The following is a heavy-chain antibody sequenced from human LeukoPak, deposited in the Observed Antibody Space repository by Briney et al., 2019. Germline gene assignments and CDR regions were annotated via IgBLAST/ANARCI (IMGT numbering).Heavy chain of an antibody. Sequence: GGSLRLSCIASGFTFSSYGFHWVRQAPGKGLEWVAVIWYDGSKKYYADSVEGRFTISRDNSKNTLYLQMNSLRAEDTAVYYCAKFTTVNMYFHHWGQGTLVTVSS. CDR2: IWYDGSKK. D-gene: IGHD4-11*01. CDR3: AKFTTVNMYFHH. V-gene: IGHV3-33*06. CDR1: GFTFSSYG. J-gene: IGHJ1*01.